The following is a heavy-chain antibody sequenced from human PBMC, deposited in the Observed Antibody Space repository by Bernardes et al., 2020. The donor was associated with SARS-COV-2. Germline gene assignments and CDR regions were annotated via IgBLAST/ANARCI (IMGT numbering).Heavy chain of an antibody. CDR3: ATTPQYEYTRVFDF. D-gene: IGHD2-15*01. J-gene: IGHJ4*02. Sequence: GGSLRLSCAASGFTFSSYGMHWVRQAPGKGLEWVAVISYDGVEKFYADSVKGRFTISRDNSKNTLYLQMNSLRAEDTAVYYCATTPQYEYTRVFDFWGQGTLVTVSS. CDR1: GFTFSSYG. CDR2: ISYDGVEK. V-gene: IGHV3-30*03.